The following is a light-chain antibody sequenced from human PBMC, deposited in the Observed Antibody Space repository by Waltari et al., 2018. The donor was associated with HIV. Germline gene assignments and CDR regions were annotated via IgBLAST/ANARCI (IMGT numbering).Light chain of an antibody. CDR3: SSYTIHTTRV. CDR2: EAR. V-gene: IGLV2-14*03. Sequence: QSALTQPASVSGSPGQSITISCTGSINDIGAYHYVSWYQQHPGNAPKLIISEARKRPSGVYNRFSGSMSGNTASLTISGLQAADEADYYCSSYTIHTTRVFGGGTKLTVL. J-gene: IGLJ3*02. CDR1: INDIGAYHY.